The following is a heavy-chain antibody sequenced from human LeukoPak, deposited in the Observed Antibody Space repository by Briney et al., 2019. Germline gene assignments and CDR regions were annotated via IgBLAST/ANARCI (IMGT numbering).Heavy chain of an antibody. CDR3: ARGRVAPDD. V-gene: IGHV4-34*01. CDR2: IKHSGTT. CDR1: GGSFSGNY. D-gene: IGHD2-15*01. Sequence: PSETLSLTCAVYGGSFSGNYWSWIRQPPGKGLEWIGEIKHSGTTNYNPSLKSRVTISVYTSKSQFSLKLSSVTAADTAVYYGARGRVAPDDWGQGTLVTVSA. J-gene: IGHJ4*02.